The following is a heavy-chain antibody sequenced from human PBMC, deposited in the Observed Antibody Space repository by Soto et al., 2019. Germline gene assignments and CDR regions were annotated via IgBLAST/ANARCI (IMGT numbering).Heavy chain of an antibody. V-gene: IGHV1-18*01. CDR1: GYTFTNYG. CDR2: SSTYNSNA. J-gene: IGHJ4*02. CDR3: AIARWGYTTSWYNDFDY. Sequence: QVQLVQSGAEVKKPGASVKVSCKASGYTFTNYGISWVRQAPGQGLEWMGWSSTYNSNANYAQNFHGRATMTTDTPTGTVDMAVRSLRSDDTAMYCCAIARWGYTTSWYNDFDYWGQGPVVTVSS. D-gene: IGHD6-13*01.